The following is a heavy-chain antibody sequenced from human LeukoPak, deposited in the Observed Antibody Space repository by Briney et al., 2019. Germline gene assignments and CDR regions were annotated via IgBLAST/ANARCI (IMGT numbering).Heavy chain of an antibody. CDR1: GGSFSGYY. V-gene: IGHV4-34*01. CDR2: INHSGST. Sequence: SETLSLTCAVYGGSFSGYYWSWIRQPPGKGLEWIGEINHSGSTNYNPSLKSRVTISVDTSKNQFSLKLSSVTAADTAVYYCARDSDYYFDYWGQGTLVTVSS. CDR3: ARDSDYYFDY. J-gene: IGHJ4*02. D-gene: IGHD1-26*01.